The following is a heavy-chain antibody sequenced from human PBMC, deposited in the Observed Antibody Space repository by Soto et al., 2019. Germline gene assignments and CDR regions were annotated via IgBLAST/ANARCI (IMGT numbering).Heavy chain of an antibody. Sequence: PGGSLRLSCAASGFTFSSYAMHWVRQAPGKGLEVVAVISYDGSNKYYADSVKGRFTISRDNSKNTLYLQMNSLRAEDTAVYYCARGLTSYFDRLQPFDYWGQGT. D-gene: IGHD3-9*01. V-gene: IGHV3-30-3*01. CDR2: ISYDGSNK. J-gene: IGHJ4*02. CDR3: ARGLTSYFDRLQPFDY. CDR1: GFTFSSYA.